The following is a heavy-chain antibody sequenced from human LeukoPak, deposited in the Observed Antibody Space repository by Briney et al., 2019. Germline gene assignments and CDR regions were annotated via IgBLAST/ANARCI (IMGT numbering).Heavy chain of an antibody. J-gene: IGHJ4*02. V-gene: IGHV3-9*01. Sequence: GGSLRLSCAASGFTFDDYAMHWVRQAPGKGLEWVSGISWNSGSIGYADSVKGRFTISRDNAKNSLYLQTNSLRAEDTALYYCARRSGSPFDYWGQGTLVTVSS. D-gene: IGHD3-3*01. CDR2: ISWNSGSI. CDR3: ARRSGSPFDY. CDR1: GFTFDDYA.